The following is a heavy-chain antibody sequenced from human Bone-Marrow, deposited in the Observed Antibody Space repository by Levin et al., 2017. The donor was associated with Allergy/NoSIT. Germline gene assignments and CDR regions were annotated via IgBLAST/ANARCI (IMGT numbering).Heavy chain of an antibody. CDR1: GFSLGTYM. V-gene: IGHV3-48*03. CDR2: ISSTGYTI. CDR3: SRDLAYAMDL. J-gene: IGHJ6*04. Sequence: VGSLRLSCVASGFSLGTYMMNWVRQAPGKGLEWVSYISSTGYTIHYADSVKGRFTISRDNANNALYLQMNSLRADDTAIYFCSRDLAYAMDLCGKGTTVTVSS. D-gene: IGHD3-16*01.